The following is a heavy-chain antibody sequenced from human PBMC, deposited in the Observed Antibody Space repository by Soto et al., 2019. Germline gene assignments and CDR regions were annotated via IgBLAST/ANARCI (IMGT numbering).Heavy chain of an antibody. CDR3: ARDYDSSGYLGLDY. CDR2: INHSGST. J-gene: IGHJ4*02. Sequence: QVQLQQWGAGLLKPSETLSLTCAVYGGSFSGYYWSWIRQPPGKGLEWIGEINHSGSTNYNPSLKSRVTLPVPSSXNQFSLKLSSVTAADTAVYYCARDYDSSGYLGLDYWGQGTLVTVSS. V-gene: IGHV4-34*01. CDR1: GGSFSGYY. D-gene: IGHD3-22*01.